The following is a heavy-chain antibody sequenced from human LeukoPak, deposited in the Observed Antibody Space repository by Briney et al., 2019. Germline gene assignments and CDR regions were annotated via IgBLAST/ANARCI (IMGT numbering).Heavy chain of an antibody. J-gene: IGHJ4*02. Sequence: KSSETLSLTCTVSGGSISSYYWSWIRQPPGKGLEWIGYIYYSGSTNYNPSLKSRVTISVDTSKNQFSLKLSSVTAADTAVYYCARVRPRVREVIIGVFDYWGQGTLVTVSS. CDR3: ARVRPRVREVIIGVFDY. D-gene: IGHD3-10*01. V-gene: IGHV4-59*01. CDR2: IYYSGST. CDR1: GGSISSYY.